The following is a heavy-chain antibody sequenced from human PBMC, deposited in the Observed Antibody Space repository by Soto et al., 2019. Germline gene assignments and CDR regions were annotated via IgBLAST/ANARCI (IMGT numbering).Heavy chain of an antibody. CDR3: ARSIHYYDSSGSLDY. Sequence: GASVKVSCKASGGTFSSYAISWVRQAPGQGLEWMGWISAYNGNTNYAQKLQGRVTMTTDTSTSTAYMELRSLRSDDTAVYYCARSIHYYDSSGSLDYWGQGTLVTVSS. V-gene: IGHV1-18*01. CDR2: ISAYNGNT. CDR1: GGTFSSYA. D-gene: IGHD3-22*01. J-gene: IGHJ4*02.